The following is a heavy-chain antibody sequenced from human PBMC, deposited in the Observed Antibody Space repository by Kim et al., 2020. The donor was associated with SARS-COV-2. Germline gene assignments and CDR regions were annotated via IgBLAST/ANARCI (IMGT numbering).Heavy chain of an antibody. V-gene: IGHV4-59*01. CDR1: GGSISSYY. Sequence: SETLSLTCTVSGGSISSYYWSWIRQPPGKGLEWIGYIYYSGSTNYNPSLKSRVTISVDTSKNQFSLKLSSVTAADTAVYYCARVGLGYCSSTSCYRTAFDIWGQGTMVTVSS. J-gene: IGHJ3*02. CDR3: ARVGLGYCSSTSCYRTAFDI. D-gene: IGHD2-2*02. CDR2: IYYSGST.